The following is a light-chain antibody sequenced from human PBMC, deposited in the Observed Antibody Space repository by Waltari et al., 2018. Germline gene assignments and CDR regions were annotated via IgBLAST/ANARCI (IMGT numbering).Light chain of an antibody. CDR3: SSFAGRWI. V-gene: IGLV2-8*01. J-gene: IGLJ2*01. Sequence: QSALTQPPSASGSPGQSVTISCTGSGSDFRDYDFVSWYQQHPGKAPKVILYEVSKRSSGVPDRFSGSKSGNTASLTVSGLQAEDEADYYCSSFAGRWIFGGGTKLTV. CDR2: EVS. CDR1: GSDFRDYDF.